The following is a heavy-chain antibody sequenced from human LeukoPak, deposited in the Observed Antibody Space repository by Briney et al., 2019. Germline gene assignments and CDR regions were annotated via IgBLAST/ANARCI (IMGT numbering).Heavy chain of an antibody. D-gene: IGHD3-3*01. CDR1: GFTFRNAW. J-gene: IGHJ6*02. V-gene: IGHV3-15*01. CDR3: SCTIFGVVIRLGDYYYGMDV. Sequence: GGSLRLSCAASGFTFRNAWMSWVRQAPGKGLEWVGRIKSKTDGGTTDYAAPVKGRFTISRDDSKNTLYLQMNSLKTEDTAVYYCSCTIFGVVIRLGDYYYGMDVWGQGTTVTVSS. CDR2: IKSKTDGGTT.